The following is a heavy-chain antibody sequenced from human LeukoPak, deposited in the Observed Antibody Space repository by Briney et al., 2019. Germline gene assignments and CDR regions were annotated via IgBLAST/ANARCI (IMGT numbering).Heavy chain of an antibody. J-gene: IGHJ4*02. CDR2: TMPDGSVK. D-gene: IGHD4-17*01. V-gene: IGHV3-7*01. Sequence: GGSLRLSCVGSGFTFKNYWMNWVRQASGRGLEWVANTMPDGSVKNYLDSVKGRFTISRDNTKNLLYLEMNSLRAEDTAVYYCGRDLPTVTSIDYWGQGTLVTVSS. CDR1: GFTFKNYW. CDR3: GRDLPTVTSIDY.